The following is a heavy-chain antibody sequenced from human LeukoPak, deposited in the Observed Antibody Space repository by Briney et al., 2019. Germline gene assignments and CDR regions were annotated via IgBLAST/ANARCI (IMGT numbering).Heavy chain of an antibody. CDR1: GYTFTSYG. CDR3: ARDIPYYDSSGYYLDY. Sequence: SVKVSCKASGYTFTSYGISWVRQAPGQGLEWMGGIIPIFGTANYAQKFQGRVTITADESTSTAYMELSSLRSEDTAVYYCARDIPYYDSSGYYLDYWGQGTLVTVSS. J-gene: IGHJ4*02. CDR2: IIPIFGTA. V-gene: IGHV1-69*13. D-gene: IGHD3-22*01.